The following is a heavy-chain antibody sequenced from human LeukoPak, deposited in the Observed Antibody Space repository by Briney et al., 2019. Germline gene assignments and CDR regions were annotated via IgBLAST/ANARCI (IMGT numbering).Heavy chain of an antibody. D-gene: IGHD3-10*01. J-gene: IGHJ4*02. CDR2: IKQDGSKK. CDR1: GFTFSSYW. CDR3: AGRSGSFDY. Sequence: GGSLRLSCAASGFTFSSYWMSWVRQAPGKGLEWVANIKQDGSKKNYADSVKGRFTISRDNGKNSLYLQMNSLRAEDTAVYYCAGRSGSFDYWGQGTLVTVSS. V-gene: IGHV3-7*01.